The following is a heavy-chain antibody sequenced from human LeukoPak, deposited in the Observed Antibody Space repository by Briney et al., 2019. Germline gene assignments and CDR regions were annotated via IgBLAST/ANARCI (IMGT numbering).Heavy chain of an antibody. D-gene: IGHD3-22*01. CDR2: MNPNSGNT. V-gene: IGHV1-8*03. CDR3: ARGVYYYDSSGYRGFDY. J-gene: IGHJ4*02. CDR1: GGTFTSYD. Sequence: ASVKVSCKASGGTFTSYDINWVRQATGQGLEWMGWMNPNSGNTGYAQKFQGRVTITRNTSISTAYMELSSLRSEDTAVYYCARGVYYYDSSGYRGFDYWGQGTLVTVSS.